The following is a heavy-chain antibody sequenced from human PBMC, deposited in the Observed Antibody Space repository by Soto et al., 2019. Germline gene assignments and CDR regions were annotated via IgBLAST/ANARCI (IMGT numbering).Heavy chain of an antibody. V-gene: IGHV1-2*02. CDR3: AGTSCSSTTCPTTY. D-gene: IGHD2-2*01. CDR2: INPHSGGT. Sequence: QVQLVQSGAEVKKPGASVKVSCKTSGYTFTGYYIYWVRQAPGQGLEWMGWINPHSGGTDSSQKFQGRVTKTRDTSISTAYMDLSRLRSDDTAVYYCAGTSCSSTTCPTTYWRQGTLVTVSS. CDR1: GYTFTGYY. J-gene: IGHJ4*02.